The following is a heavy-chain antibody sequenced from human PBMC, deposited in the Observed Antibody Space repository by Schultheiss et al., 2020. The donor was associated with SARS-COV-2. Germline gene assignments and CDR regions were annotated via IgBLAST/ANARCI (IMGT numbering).Heavy chain of an antibody. J-gene: IGHJ4*02. Sequence: GGSLRLSCAVSGFTFSSYGMHWVRQAPGKGLEWVAVIWYDGSNKYYADSVKGRFTISRDNAKNVLYLQMNSLRVEDTAVYYCATDLGYCLNGDCYWGQGTMVTVSS. V-gene: IGHV3-33*03. CDR1: GFTFSSYG. CDR2: IWYDGSNK. CDR3: ATDLGYCLNGDCY. D-gene: IGHD2-8*01.